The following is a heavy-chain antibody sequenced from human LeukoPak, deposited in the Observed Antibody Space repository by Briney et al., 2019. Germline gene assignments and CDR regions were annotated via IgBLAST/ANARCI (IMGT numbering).Heavy chain of an antibody. CDR3: ARDATGRYVVVVPAAIERDYYYYYYMDV. V-gene: IGHV3-74*01. D-gene: IGHD2-2*01. CDR1: GFTFSTYW. CDR2: INGDGSST. Sequence: GGSLRLSCAASGFTFSTYWMHWVRQAPGKGLMWVSRINGDGSSTSYADSVKGRFTISRDNAKNTLYLQMNSLRAEDTAVYYCARDATGRYVVVVPAAIERDYYYYYYMDVWGKGTTVTVSS. J-gene: IGHJ6*03.